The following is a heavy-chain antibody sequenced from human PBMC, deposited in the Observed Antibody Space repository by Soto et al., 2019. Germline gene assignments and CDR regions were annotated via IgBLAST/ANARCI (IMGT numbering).Heavy chain of an antibody. D-gene: IGHD3-22*01. CDR3: ARLFNPSEREYYDSSRVNWFDP. Sequence: PSETLSLTCAVSGGSISSSNWWSWVRQPPGRGLEWIGEIYHSGSTNYNPSLKSRVTISVDKSKNQFSLKLSSVTAADTAVYYCARLFNPSEREYYDSSRVNWFDPWGQGTLVTVSS. J-gene: IGHJ5*02. CDR2: IYHSGST. CDR1: GGSISSSNW. V-gene: IGHV4-4*02.